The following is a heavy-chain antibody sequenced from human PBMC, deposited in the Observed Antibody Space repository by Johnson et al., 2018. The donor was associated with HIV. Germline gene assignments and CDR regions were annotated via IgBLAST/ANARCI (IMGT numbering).Heavy chain of an antibody. CDR2: ISTSGSTI. V-gene: IGHV3-11*04. CDR1: GFTFRDYY. J-gene: IGHJ3*01. CDR3: ARRTYCTGDSCSSGLGTFDL. Sequence: QVQLVESGGGLVKPGGSLRLSCAASGFTFRDYYMSWIRQAPGKGLEWVSYISTSGSTIYYADSVKGRFTISRANAKDSLSLQMTSLRAGATAVYSCARRTYCTGDSCSSGLGTFDLWGQGTMVTVSS. D-gene: IGHD2-15*01.